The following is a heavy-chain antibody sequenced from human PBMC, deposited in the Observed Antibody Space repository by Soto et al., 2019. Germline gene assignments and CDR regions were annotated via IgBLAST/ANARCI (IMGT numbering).Heavy chain of an antibody. CDR2: VNHSGGI. Sequence: QVQLQQWGAGLLKPSETLSLTCVVCGGSFSGYYWGWIRQPPGKGLEWFGEVNHSGGIDYNPSLKSRVTISVDTSKNQFSLELSSVNAADTAVYYCAGRNGYYSGIDYWGQGTLVTVSS. J-gene: IGHJ4*02. V-gene: IGHV4-34*02. D-gene: IGHD3-22*01. CDR1: GGSFSGYY. CDR3: AGRNGYYSGIDY.